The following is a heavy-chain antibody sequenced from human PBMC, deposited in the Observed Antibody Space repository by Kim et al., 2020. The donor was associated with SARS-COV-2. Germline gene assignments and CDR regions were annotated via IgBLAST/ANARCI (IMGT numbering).Heavy chain of an antibody. CDR1: GYGFTGFH. Sequence: ASVKVSCKSSGYGFTGFHINWVRQSTGQGLEWMGWLSPETGKTSYAQKFQGRVSLTRDIAISESYMELSGLTSEDTAVYYCARGVTAGVDVWGQGTTVTVSS. J-gene: IGHJ6*02. V-gene: IGHV1-8*01. CDR3: ARGVTAGVDV. D-gene: IGHD3-10*01. CDR2: LSPETGKT.